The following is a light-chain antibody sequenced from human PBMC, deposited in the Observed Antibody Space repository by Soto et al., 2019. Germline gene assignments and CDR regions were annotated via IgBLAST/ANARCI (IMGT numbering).Light chain of an antibody. CDR3: QSQDSSLSDVI. CDR2: DNN. J-gene: IGLJ2*01. V-gene: IGLV1-40*01. CDR1: SSNIGAGYD. Sequence: QSVLTQPPSVSGYPGQRGTISCTGTSSNIGAGYDVHWYQQLPGGAPKLLIYDNNNRPSGVPDRFSGFKSDTSASLVITGLQAEDEAVYYYQSQDSSLSDVIFGGGTKLTVL.